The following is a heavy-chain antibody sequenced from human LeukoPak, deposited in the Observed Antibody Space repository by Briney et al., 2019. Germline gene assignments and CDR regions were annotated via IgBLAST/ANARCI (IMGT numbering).Heavy chain of an antibody. J-gene: IGHJ6*02. CDR3: RIVGATFVHYYGMDV. Sequence: ASVKVSCKVSGYTLTELSMHWVRQAPGEGLEWMGGFDPEDGETIYAQKFQGRVTMTEDTSTDTAYMELSSLRSEDTAVYYCRIVGATFVHYYGMDVWGQGTTVTVSS. CDR1: GYTLTELS. D-gene: IGHD1-26*01. CDR2: FDPEDGET. V-gene: IGHV1-24*01.